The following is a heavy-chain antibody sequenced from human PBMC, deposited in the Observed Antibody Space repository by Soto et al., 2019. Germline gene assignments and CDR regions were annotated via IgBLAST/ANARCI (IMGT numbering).Heavy chain of an antibody. J-gene: IGHJ6*02. CDR3: ARHTEEYCSSTSCYAANYYYGMDV. D-gene: IGHD2-2*01. CDR1: GYNFAVYW. CDR2: IYPADSDT. Sequence: GESLKISCQGSGYNFAVYWIGWVRQMPGKGLEWMGIIYPADSDTRYSPSFQGQVTISADKSISTAYLQWSSLKASDTAMYYCARHTEEYCSSTSCYAANYYYGMDVWGQGTTVTVSS. V-gene: IGHV5-51*01.